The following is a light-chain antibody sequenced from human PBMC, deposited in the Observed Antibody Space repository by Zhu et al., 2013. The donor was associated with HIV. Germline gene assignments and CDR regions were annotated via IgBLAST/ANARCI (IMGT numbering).Light chain of an antibody. CDR2: DAS. V-gene: IGKV3-11*01. CDR1: QSVSGY. CDR3: QQYGGSGRLT. Sequence: EIVLTQSPATLSLSPGERATLSCRASQSVSGYLAWYQQKPGQAPRLLIYDASNRATGIPARFSGSGSGTDFTLTISSLEAEDFAVYYCQQYGGSGRLTFGGGPRWRSN. J-gene: IGKJ4*01.